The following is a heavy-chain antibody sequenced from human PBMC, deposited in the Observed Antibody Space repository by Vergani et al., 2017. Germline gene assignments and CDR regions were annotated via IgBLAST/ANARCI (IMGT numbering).Heavy chain of an antibody. D-gene: IGHD3-3*01. V-gene: IGHV1-69*01. Sequence: QVQLVQSGAEVKKPGSSVKVSCKASGGTFSSYAISWVRQAPGQGLEWMGGIIPIFGTANYAQKFQGRVTITADESTSTAYMELSSLRSEDTAVYYCARDRRTTIFGVAPQAGWFDPWGQGTLVTVSS. CDR3: ARDRRTTIFGVAPQAGWFDP. CDR1: GGTFSSYA. CDR2: IIPIFGTA. J-gene: IGHJ5*02.